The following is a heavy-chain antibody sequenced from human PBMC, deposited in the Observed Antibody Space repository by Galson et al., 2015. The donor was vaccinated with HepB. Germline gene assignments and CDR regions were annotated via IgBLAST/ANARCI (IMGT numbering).Heavy chain of an antibody. D-gene: IGHD7-27*01. CDR2: ISYEGSSK. Sequence: SLRLSCAASGFTFTNYAMHWVRQAPGKGLEWVAFISYEGSSKYYTDSLKGRITISRDNSRNTMYLHMNSLRVKDTAVYYCGRVGTITRGINYWGQGTLVTVSS. J-gene: IGHJ4*02. CDR3: GRVGTITRGINY. V-gene: IGHV3-30-3*01. CDR1: GFTFTNYA.